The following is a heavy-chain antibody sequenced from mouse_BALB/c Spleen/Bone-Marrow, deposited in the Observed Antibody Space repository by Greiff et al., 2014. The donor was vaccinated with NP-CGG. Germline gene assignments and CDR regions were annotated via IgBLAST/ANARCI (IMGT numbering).Heavy chain of an antibody. Sequence: VQLQQSGPGLVKPSQSLSLTCTATGYSITSDYAWNWIRQFPGNKLEWMGYITYSGSTSYNPSLKSRISITRDTSKNQFFLQLNSVTTEDTATYYCARGLGRGAMDYWGQGTSVTVSS. CDR2: ITYSGST. V-gene: IGHV3-2*02. CDR3: ARGLGRGAMDY. CDR1: GYSITSDYA. J-gene: IGHJ4*01. D-gene: IGHD4-1*01.